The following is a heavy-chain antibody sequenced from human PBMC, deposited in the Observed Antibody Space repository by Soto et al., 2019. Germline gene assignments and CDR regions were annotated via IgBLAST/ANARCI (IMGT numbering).Heavy chain of an antibody. CDR3: VRDLRARESVGVCSSTICRDY. CDR1: GFTFSSYS. V-gene: IGHV3-48*01. CDR2: ISSSSSSI. Sequence: EVQLVESGGGLVQPGGSLRLSCAASGFTFSSYSMNWVRQAPGKGLEWVSYISSSSSSIYYADSVKSRFSISRDNAKNSLYLQKNSLRAEDTAAYYCVRDLRARESVGVCSSTICRDYWGQITLVTVSS. J-gene: IGHJ4*02. D-gene: IGHD2-2*01.